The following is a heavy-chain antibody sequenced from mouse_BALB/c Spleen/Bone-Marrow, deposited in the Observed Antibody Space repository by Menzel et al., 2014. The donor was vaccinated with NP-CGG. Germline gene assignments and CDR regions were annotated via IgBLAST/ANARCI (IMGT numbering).Heavy chain of an antibody. CDR1: GFTFSGYA. V-gene: IGHV5-6-5*01. CDR2: ISSGGTT. Sequence: EVQRVESGGGLVKPGGSLKLSCAASGFTFSGYAMSWVRQTPEKRLEWVASISSGGTTYYPDSMKGRFTISRDNARNILYLQMSSLRSEDTAMYYCAGITTVDYWGQGTSVTVSS. J-gene: IGHJ4*01. CDR3: AGITTVDY. D-gene: IGHD1-1*01.